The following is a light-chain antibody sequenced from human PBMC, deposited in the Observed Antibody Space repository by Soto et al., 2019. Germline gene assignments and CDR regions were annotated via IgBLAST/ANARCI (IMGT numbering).Light chain of an antibody. V-gene: IGKV1-27*01. J-gene: IGKJ4*01. CDR1: QDISIY. CDR2: AAS. Sequence: DIQMTQSPSSLSASVGDRVTITCRASQDISIYLAWYQQKPGKVPKLLIYAASILRSGVPSRFSGSGSGTDFTLTISSLHPEDVATYYCQKYNSALTFGGGTKVEIK. CDR3: QKYNSALT.